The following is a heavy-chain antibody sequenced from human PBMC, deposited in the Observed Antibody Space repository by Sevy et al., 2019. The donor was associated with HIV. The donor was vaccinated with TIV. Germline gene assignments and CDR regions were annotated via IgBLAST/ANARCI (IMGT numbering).Heavy chain of an antibody. CDR3: VKEVSEYSYSDY. Sequence: GGSLRLSCAASGFTFSNYAMSWVRQTPGKGLEWVSAISGSAHRKYYTDSVKGRFTISRDNSKNMLYLQMNSLRAEDTAVYYCVKEVSEYSYSDYWGQGTLVTVSS. CDR1: GFTFSNYA. D-gene: IGHD5-18*01. V-gene: IGHV3-23*01. CDR2: ISGSAHRK. J-gene: IGHJ4*02.